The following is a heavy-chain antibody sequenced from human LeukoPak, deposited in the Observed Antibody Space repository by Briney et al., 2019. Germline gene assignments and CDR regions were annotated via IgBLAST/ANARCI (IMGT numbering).Heavy chain of an antibody. D-gene: IGHD2-15*01. V-gene: IGHV4-39*07. CDR2: IYYSGST. CDR1: GGSISSSSYY. J-gene: IGHJ6*03. CDR3: ARVGCSGGSCYRLRYYMDV. Sequence: SETLSLTCTVSGGSISSSSYYWGWIRQPPGKGLEWIGSIYYSGSTYYNPSLKSRVTISVDTSKNQFSLKLSSVTAADTAVYYCARVGCSGGSCYRLRYYMDVWGKGTTVTVSS.